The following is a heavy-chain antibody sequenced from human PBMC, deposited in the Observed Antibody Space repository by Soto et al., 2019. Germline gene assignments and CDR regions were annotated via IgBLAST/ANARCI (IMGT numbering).Heavy chain of an antibody. V-gene: IGHV3-66*01. CDR1: GFTVSSNY. CDR2: IYSGGST. Sequence: GGSLILSCAASGFTVSSNYMSWVRQAPGKGLEWVSVIYSGGSTYYADSVKGRFTISRDNSKNTLYLQMNSLRAEDTAVYYCARGTDCSGGSCYSYWGQGTLVTVSS. D-gene: IGHD2-15*01. CDR3: ARGTDCSGGSCYSY. J-gene: IGHJ4*02.